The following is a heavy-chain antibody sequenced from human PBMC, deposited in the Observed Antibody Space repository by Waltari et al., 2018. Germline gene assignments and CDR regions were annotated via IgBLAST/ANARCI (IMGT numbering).Heavy chain of an antibody. D-gene: IGHD3-16*01. V-gene: IGHV4-34*01. CDR2: INHSAST. CDR3: ARGRYDYIWGSSKFDP. CDR1: GGSFSGYY. J-gene: IGHJ5*02. Sequence: QVQLQQWGAGLLKPSETLSITCAVYGGSFSGYYWSWIRQPPGKGLEWIGEINHSASTNDSPPLKSRVTLSVDTPKHQFALKLSSLTAADTAVYYCARGRYDYIWGSSKFDPWGQGTLVTVSS.